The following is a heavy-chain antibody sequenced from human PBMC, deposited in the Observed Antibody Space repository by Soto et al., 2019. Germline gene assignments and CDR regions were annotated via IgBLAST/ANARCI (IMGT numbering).Heavy chain of an antibody. Sequence: QSGGSLRLSCAASGFTVSSKYMSWVRQAPGKGLEWVSLIQSGGLTYYADSVKGRFTISRDTSENTVHLQMDSLRAEDTAVYYCARDDVLCDGGRCYGVPLDVWGTGTTVTVSS. V-gene: IGHV3-66*01. CDR3: ARDDVLCDGGRCYGVPLDV. CDR1: GFTVSSKY. J-gene: IGHJ6*04. CDR2: IQSGGLT. D-gene: IGHD2-15*01.